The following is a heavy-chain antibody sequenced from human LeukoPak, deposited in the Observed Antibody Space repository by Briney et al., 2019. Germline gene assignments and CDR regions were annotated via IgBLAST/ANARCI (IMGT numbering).Heavy chain of an antibody. CDR2: IYYSGTT. CDR1: GDSISSTSYF. Sequence: SETLSPTCTVSGDSISSTSYFWGWIRQPPGKGLEWIGTIYYSGTTYYNPSLKSRVTISVDTSKNQFSLKLSSVSAADTAVYYCARHVYRVAVALDYWGQGTLVTVSS. V-gene: IGHV4-39*01. D-gene: IGHD6-19*01. J-gene: IGHJ4*02. CDR3: ARHVYRVAVALDY.